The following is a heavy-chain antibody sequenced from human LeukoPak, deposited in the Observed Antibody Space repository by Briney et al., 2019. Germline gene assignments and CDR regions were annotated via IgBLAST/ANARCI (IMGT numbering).Heavy chain of an antibody. CDR3: ARGVGAAWKVFDY. J-gene: IGHJ4*02. Sequence: PSQTLSLTCAISGDNVSSNSATWSWIRQSPSRGLEWLGRTYNRSKWYSDYAVSVRSRLTINPDTTKYQFSLQLNSVTPDDTAVYYCARGVGAAWKVFDYWGQGTLVTVSS. CDR1: GDNVSSNSAT. V-gene: IGHV6-1*01. D-gene: IGHD3-10*01. CDR2: TYNRSKWYS.